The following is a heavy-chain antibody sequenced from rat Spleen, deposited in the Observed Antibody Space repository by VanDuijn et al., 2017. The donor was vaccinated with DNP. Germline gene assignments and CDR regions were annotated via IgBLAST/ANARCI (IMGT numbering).Heavy chain of an antibody. CDR3: TRDRGHATPYYFDY. J-gene: IGHJ2*01. CDR1: GFSLASYS. CDR2: MSNGGNT. Sequence: QVQLKESGPGLVQPSQTLSLTCTVSGFSLASYSVAWIRQPPAKGLEWVAAMSNGGNTYYNSALNSRLSISRDTSKSQVFLKMNSLQVEDTAIYFCTRDRGHATPYYFDYWGQGVMVTVSS. V-gene: IGHV2-6*01. D-gene: IGHD1-4*01.